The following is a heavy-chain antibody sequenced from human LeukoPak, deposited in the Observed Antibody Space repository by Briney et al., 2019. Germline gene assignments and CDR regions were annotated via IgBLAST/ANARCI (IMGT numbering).Heavy chain of an antibody. CDR2: ITPSGGA. V-gene: IGHV1-46*04. CDR1: GYTLTELS. CDR3: ARDRDGSWCIDY. Sequence: ASVKVSCKVSGYTLTELSMHWVRQAPGKGLEWMGVITPSGGARYAQRWQGRVTMTRDTATSTAYMALSSLTSEDTALYYCARDRDGSWCIDYWGQGTLVTVSS. J-gene: IGHJ4*02. D-gene: IGHD6-13*01.